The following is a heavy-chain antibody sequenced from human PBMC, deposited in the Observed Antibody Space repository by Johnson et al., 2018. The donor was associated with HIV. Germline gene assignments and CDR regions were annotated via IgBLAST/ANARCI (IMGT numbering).Heavy chain of an antibody. J-gene: IGHJ3*02. Sequence: QLVEYGGGGFQPGRSLRLSCAATGVTFSSYAMHCVRPAPGKGLEWVAVISYDGSNKYYADSGKGRFTISRDNSKNTLYLQMNSLRAEEPAVYYCATKRGGAFDIWGQGTMVTVSS. CDR2: ISYDGSNK. CDR1: GVTFSSYA. CDR3: ATKRGGAFDI. V-gene: IGHV3-30-3*01. D-gene: IGHD3-16*01.